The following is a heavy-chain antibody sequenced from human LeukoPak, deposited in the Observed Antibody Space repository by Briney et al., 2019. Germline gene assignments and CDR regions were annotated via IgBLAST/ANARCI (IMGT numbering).Heavy chain of an antibody. D-gene: IGHD6-13*01. V-gene: IGHV4-39*07. CDR1: GGSISSSSYY. CDR2: IYYSGST. J-gene: IGHJ4*02. CDR3: ARVAAAGNYYFDY. Sequence: SETLSLTCTVSGGSISSSSYYWGWVRQPPGKGLEWIGSIYYSGSTYYNPSLKSRVTISIDTSKNQFSLKLSSVTAADTAVYFCARVAAAGNYYFDYWGQGTLVTVSS.